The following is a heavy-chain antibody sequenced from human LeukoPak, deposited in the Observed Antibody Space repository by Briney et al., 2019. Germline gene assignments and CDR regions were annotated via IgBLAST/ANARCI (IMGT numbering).Heavy chain of an antibody. CDR3: ARGGIHFDY. CDR1: GGSFSGYY. V-gene: IGHV4-34*01. Sequence: SETLSLTCAVYGGSFSGYYWSWIRQPPRKGLEWIGEINHSGSTNYNPSLKSRVTISADTSKNQFSLKLSSVTAADTAVYYCARGGIHFDYWGQGTLVTVSS. D-gene: IGHD1-14*01. CDR2: INHSGST. J-gene: IGHJ4*02.